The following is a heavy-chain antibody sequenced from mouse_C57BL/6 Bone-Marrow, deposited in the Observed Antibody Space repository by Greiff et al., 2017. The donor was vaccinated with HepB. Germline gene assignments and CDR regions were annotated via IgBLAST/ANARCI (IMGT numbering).Heavy chain of an antibody. CDR1: GFSLTSYG. D-gene: IGHD1-1*01. CDR3: ARHNYYGSSYIDY. J-gene: IGHJ2*01. Sequence: VKLMESGPGLVAPSQSLSITCTVSGFSLTSYGVHWVRQPPGKGLEWLVVIWSDGSTTYNSALKSRLSISKDNSKSQVFLKMNSLQTDDTAMYYCARHNYYGSSYIDYWGQGTTLTVSS. V-gene: IGHV2-6-1*01. CDR2: IWSDGST.